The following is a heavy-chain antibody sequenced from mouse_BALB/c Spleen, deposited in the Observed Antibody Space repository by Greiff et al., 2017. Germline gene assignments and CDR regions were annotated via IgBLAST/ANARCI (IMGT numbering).Heavy chain of an antibody. CDR3: ARLYSTMITAWAMDY. J-gene: IGHJ4*01. V-gene: IGHV1-7*01. D-gene: IGHD2-4*01. Sequence: QVQLQQSGAELAKPGASVKMSCKASGYTFTSYWMHWVKQRPGQGLEWIGYINPSTGYTEYNQKFKDKATLTADKSSSTAYMQLSSLTSEDSAVYYCARLYSTMITAWAMDYWGQGTSVTVSS. CDR2: INPSTGYT. CDR1: GYTFTSYW.